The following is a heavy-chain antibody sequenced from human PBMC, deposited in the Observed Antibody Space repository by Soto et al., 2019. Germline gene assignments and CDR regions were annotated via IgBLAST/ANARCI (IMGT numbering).Heavy chain of an antibody. CDR3: ARASQQLGRIDY. J-gene: IGHJ4*01. V-gene: IGHV3-30*04. D-gene: IGHD6-13*01. Sequence: QVQLVESGGGLVQPGRSLRLSCAASGFTFSSSAMHWVRQAPGKGLEWVAVISYDGRNKYEADSVTGRVTISRDNSKNRLYLQMNSLIAEDTALYYCARASQQLGRIDYWRHATLVTVAS. CDR1: GFTFSSSA. CDR2: ISYDGRNK.